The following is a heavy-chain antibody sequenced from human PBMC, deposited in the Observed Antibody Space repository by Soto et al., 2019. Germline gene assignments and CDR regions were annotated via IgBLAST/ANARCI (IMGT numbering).Heavy chain of an antibody. CDR3: ARDSMRGIFDY. J-gene: IGHJ4*02. D-gene: IGHD3-16*01. Sequence: QVQLQESGPGLVKPSQTLSLTCTVSGGSISSGNYYWSWIRQPPGKGLEWIGYIFYSGTTNYNPSLKSRLSISVDTSKNQISLRLNSVTAADTAVYFCARDSMRGIFDYWGQGNLVTVSS. CDR2: IFYSGTT. CDR1: GGSISSGNYY. V-gene: IGHV4-30-4*01.